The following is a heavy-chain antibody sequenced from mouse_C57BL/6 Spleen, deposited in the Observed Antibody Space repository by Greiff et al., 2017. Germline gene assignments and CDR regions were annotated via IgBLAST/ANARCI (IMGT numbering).Heavy chain of an antibody. CDR1: GYTFTGYW. V-gene: IGHV1-9*01. CDR3: ARHDGYDPAWFAY. Sequence: QVQLQQSGAELMKPGASVKLSCKATGYTFTGYWIEWVKQRPGHGLEWIGEILPASGSTNSNAKFKGKATFPAVTSSRDAYMQPGSLTTEDFAIYYCARHDGYDPAWFAYWGQGTLVTVSA. D-gene: IGHD2-2*01. CDR2: ILPASGST. J-gene: IGHJ3*01.